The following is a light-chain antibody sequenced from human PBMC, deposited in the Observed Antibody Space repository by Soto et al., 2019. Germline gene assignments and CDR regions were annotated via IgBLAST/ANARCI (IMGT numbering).Light chain of an antibody. CDR2: DVS. CDR1: SSDVGGYNY. Sequence: QSALTQPRSVSGSPGQSVTISCTGTSSDVGGYNYVSWYQQHPGKAPKLMIYDVSKRPSGVPDRFSGSKSGNTASLTISGLQAEDGADYYCCSFAGTYTLAFGGGTQLTVL. V-gene: IGLV2-11*01. CDR3: CSFAGTYTLA. J-gene: IGLJ2*01.